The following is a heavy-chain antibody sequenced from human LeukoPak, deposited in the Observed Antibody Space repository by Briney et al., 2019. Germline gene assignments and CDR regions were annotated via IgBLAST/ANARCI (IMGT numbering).Heavy chain of an antibody. CDR2: INHSGST. CDR3: ARGVSYYYDSSGYPLDY. D-gene: IGHD3-22*01. V-gene: IGHV4-34*01. CDR1: GGSFSGYY. Sequence: SETLSLTCAVYGGSFSGYYWSWIRQPPGKGLEWIGEINHSGSTNYNPSLKSRVTISVDTSKNQFSLKLSSVTAADTAVYYCARGVSYYYDSSGYPLDYWGQGTLVTVSP. J-gene: IGHJ4*02.